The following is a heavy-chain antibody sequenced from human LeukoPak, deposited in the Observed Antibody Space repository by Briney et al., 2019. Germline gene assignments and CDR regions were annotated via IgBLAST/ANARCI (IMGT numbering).Heavy chain of an antibody. D-gene: IGHD6-19*01. CDR3: AREPAVAGRTYYYYYMDV. Sequence: SETLSLTCTVSGYSISSGYYWGWIRQPPGKGLEWIGSIYHSGSTYYNPSLKSRVTISVDTSKNQFSLKLSSVTAADTAVYYCAREPAVAGRTYYYYYMDVWGKGTTVTVSS. CDR2: IYHSGST. V-gene: IGHV4-38-2*02. J-gene: IGHJ6*03. CDR1: GYSISSGYY.